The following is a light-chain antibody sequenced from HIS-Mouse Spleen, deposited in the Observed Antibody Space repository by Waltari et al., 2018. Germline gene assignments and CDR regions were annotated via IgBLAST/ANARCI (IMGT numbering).Light chain of an antibody. CDR1: SSDVGSYNL. CDR3: CSYAGSSTYV. V-gene: IGLV2-23*01. CDR2: EGS. Sequence: QSALTQPASVSGSPGQSITISCTGTSSDVGSYNLVSWYQQHPGKAPKLMIYEGSKRPSGVSKRCSGSKSGNTASLTISGLQAEDEADYYCCSYAGSSTYVFGTGTKVTVL. J-gene: IGLJ1*01.